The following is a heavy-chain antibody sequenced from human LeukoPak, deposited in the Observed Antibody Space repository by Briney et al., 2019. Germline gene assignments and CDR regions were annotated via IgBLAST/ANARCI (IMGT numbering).Heavy chain of an antibody. Sequence: GGSLRLSCAASGFTVSSNYMSWARQAPGKGLEWVSVIYSGGSTYYADSVKGRFTISRDNSKNTLYLQMNSLRAEDTAVYYCARDGYGGNSYFDYWGQGTLVTVSS. CDR1: GFTVSSNY. D-gene: IGHD4-23*01. CDR3: ARDGYGGNSYFDY. V-gene: IGHV3-53*01. CDR2: IYSGGST. J-gene: IGHJ4*02.